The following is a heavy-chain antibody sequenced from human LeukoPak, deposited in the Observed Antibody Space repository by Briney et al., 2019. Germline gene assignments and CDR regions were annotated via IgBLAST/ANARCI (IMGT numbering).Heavy chain of an antibody. CDR3: ARLYYGSGSYYTAFDI. V-gene: IGHV1-18*01. D-gene: IGHD3-10*01. J-gene: IGHJ3*02. CDR1: GYTFTSYG. CDR2: ISAYNGNT. Sequence: ASVKVSCKASGYTFTSYGISWVRQAPGQGLEWMGWISAYNGNTNYAQKLQGRVTMTTDTSTSTAYMELRSLRSDDTAVYYCARLYYGSGSYYTAFDIWGQGTMVTVSS.